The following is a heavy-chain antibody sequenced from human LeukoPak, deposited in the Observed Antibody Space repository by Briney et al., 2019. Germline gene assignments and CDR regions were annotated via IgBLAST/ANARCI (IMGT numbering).Heavy chain of an antibody. Sequence: GGSLRLSCAASGFTFSSYGMSWVRQAPGKGLEWVAVISHDGSNKYYADSVKGRFTISRDNSKNTLYLQMNSLRVEDTAVYYCASAWHLGIVVVMLDSWGQGTLVIVSS. CDR1: GFTFSSYG. CDR3: ASAWHLGIVVVMLDS. D-gene: IGHD3-22*01. CDR2: ISHDGSNK. J-gene: IGHJ4*02. V-gene: IGHV3-30*03.